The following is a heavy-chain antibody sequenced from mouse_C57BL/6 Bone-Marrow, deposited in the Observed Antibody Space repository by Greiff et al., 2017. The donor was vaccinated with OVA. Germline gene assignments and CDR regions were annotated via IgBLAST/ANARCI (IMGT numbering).Heavy chain of an antibody. CDR3: ASHDCGSSYVYFDV. CDR2: IRNKTNGYTT. Sequence: DVMLVESGGGLVQPGGSLSLSCAASGFTFTDYYMSWVRQPPGKALEWLGFIRNKTNGYTTDYSASVKGRFTISRDNSQSIRYLQMNALRAEYSASYYCASHDCGSSYVYFDVWGTGAPVTVS. J-gene: IGHJ1*03. D-gene: IGHD1-1*01. V-gene: IGHV7-3*01. CDR1: GFTFTDYY.